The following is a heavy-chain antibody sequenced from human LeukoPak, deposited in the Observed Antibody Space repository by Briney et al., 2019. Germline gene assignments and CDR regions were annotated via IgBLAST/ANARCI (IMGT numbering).Heavy chain of an antibody. D-gene: IGHD4-17*01. J-gene: IGHJ4*02. Sequence: GGSLRLSCTVSGFTISSNYMSWVRKAQGQGLELASVIYSGGSAYYEYSVKGQFTISRDNSKNTLYLQMNSLRAEDTAVYYCARDFSPTTATLNWGQGTLVTVSS. V-gene: IGHV3-53*01. CDR3: ARDFSPTTATLN. CDR2: IYSGGSA. CDR1: GFTISSNY.